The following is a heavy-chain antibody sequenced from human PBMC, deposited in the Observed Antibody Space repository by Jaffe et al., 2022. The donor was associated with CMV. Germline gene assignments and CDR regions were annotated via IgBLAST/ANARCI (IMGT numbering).Heavy chain of an antibody. D-gene: IGHD6-13*01. V-gene: IGHV3-64D*06. CDR1: GFTFSSYA. J-gene: IGHJ5*01. CDR2: VGSSGRTT. CDR3: VKDSSSWYWFDS. Sequence: EVQLVESGGGLVQPGGSLRLSCSASGFTFSSYAMHWVRQAPGKGLEYVSSVGSSGRTTYYADSVKGRFSISRDNSKNTLYLQMTGLRAEDTALYYCVKDSSSWYWFDSWGLGTLVTVSS.